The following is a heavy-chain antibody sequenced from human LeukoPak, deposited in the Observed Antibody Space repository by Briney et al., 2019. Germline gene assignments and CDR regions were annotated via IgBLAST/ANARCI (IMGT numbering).Heavy chain of an antibody. CDR1: GYSVSSNSAA. D-gene: IGHD2-8*02. V-gene: IGHV6-1*01. J-gene: IGHJ4*02. CDR2: TYHRSKWYS. Sequence: SQSLSLSCAISGYSVSSNSAAWNWIRQSPSRGLEWLGRTYHRSKWYSESAVSLKGRITITPDTSKNQFSLQLNSVAPEDTAVYYCARTTGHFDYWGQGTLVTVSS. CDR3: ARTTGHFDY.